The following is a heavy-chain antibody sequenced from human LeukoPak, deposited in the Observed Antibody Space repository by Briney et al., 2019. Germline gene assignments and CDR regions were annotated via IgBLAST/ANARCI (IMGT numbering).Heavy chain of an antibody. D-gene: IGHD6-6*01. V-gene: IGHV1-18*01. J-gene: IGHJ5*02. CDR2: ISAYNGNT. CDR1: GYTFTTYG. Sequence: GASVKVSCKASGYTFTTYGINWERQAPGQGLEWMGWISAYNGNTNYAQKFQDRVTMTTDTSTSTAYMELRSLRSDDTAVYYCARDLIAVRPGWFDPWGQGTLVTVSS. CDR3: ARDLIAVRPGWFDP.